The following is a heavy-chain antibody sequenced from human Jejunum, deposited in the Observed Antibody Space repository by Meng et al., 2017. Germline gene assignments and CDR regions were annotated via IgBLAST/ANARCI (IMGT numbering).Heavy chain of an antibody. D-gene: IGHD5-12*01. CDR3: ARGATGTRPFDY. CDR1: GGSITTDW. J-gene: IGHJ4*02. Sequence: VQLERSGPGLVKPSGTLSLTCAVSGGSITTDWWNWVRQPPGKGLEWIGEIWHSGASNYNPSLRSRVTISVDKSKNQLSLELASLTAADTAVYYCARGATGTRPFDYWGQGTLVTVSS. CDR2: IWHSGAS. V-gene: IGHV4-4*02.